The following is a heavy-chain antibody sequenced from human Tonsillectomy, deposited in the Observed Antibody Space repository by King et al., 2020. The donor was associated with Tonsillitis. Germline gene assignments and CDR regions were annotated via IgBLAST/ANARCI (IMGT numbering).Heavy chain of an antibody. CDR1: GLTFSNAW. CDR2: IKSKGDDGPT. D-gene: IGHD2-15*01. V-gene: IGHV3-15*01. Sequence: VQLVESGGGLVKPGGSLRLSCAASGLTFSNAWMSWVRQAPGKGLEWVGRIKSKGDDGPTDYXAPVKGRXTISRDDSKYTLNLQXNSLKTEDTAVYYCTTACSGGSXGSCYALLHVFWGQXTLVTVSS. J-gene: IGHJ4*02. CDR3: TTACSGGSXGSCYALLHVF.